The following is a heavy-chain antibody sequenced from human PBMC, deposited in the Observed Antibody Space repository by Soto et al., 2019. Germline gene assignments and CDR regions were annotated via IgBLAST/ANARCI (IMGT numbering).Heavy chain of an antibody. CDR2: ISAYNGNT. Sequence: QVPLVQSGAEVKKPGASVKVSCKASGYTFTSYGISWVRQAPGQGLEWMGWISAYNGNTNYAQKLQGIVTMTTDTSTSTAYKELRSLRSDDAAVYYCARDRNFWSGDNHDAFDIWGQGTMVTVSS. CDR3: ARDRNFWSGDNHDAFDI. D-gene: IGHD3-3*01. J-gene: IGHJ3*02. V-gene: IGHV1-18*01. CDR1: GYTFTSYG.